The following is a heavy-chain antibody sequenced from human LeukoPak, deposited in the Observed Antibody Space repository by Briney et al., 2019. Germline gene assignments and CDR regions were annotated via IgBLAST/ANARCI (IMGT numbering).Heavy chain of an antibody. CDR3: ASMDNWNAQVDY. CDR2: IYTSGST. V-gene: IGHV4-4*07. J-gene: IGHJ4*02. Sequence: SETLSLTCTVSGGAISSYYWSWIRQPAGQGLEWIGRIYTSGSTNYNPSLKSRVTMSVDTSKNQFSLKLSSVTAADTAVYYCASMDNWNAQVDYWGQGTLVTVSS. D-gene: IGHD1-20*01. CDR1: GGAISSYY.